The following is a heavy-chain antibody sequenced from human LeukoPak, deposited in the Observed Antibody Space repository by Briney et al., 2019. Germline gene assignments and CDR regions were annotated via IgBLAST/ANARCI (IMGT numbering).Heavy chain of an antibody. Sequence: GGSLRLSCAASGFTFSSYAMSWVRQAPGKGLEWVSAISGSGGSTYYADSVKGRFTISGDNSKNTLYLQMNSLRAEDTAVYYCANDRRRYCSSTSCYTQWYFDYWGQGTLVTVSS. D-gene: IGHD2-2*02. CDR3: ANDRRRYCSSTSCYTQWYFDY. CDR1: GFTFSSYA. V-gene: IGHV3-23*01. J-gene: IGHJ4*02. CDR2: ISGSGGST.